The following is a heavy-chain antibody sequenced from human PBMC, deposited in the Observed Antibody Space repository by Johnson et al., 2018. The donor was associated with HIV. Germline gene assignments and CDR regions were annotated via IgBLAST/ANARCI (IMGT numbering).Heavy chain of an antibody. CDR3: ARDNIVLMVGGAFDI. Sequence: QMQLVESGGGLVKPGGSLRLSCAASGFTFSDYYMSWIRQAPGKGLEWVSAISGSGGSTYSADSVKGRFTISRDNSKNTLYLQMNSLRAEDTAVYYCARDNIVLMVGGAFDIWGQGTMVTVSS. D-gene: IGHD2-8*01. V-gene: IGHV3-11*04. J-gene: IGHJ3*02. CDR1: GFTFSDYY. CDR2: ISGSGGST.